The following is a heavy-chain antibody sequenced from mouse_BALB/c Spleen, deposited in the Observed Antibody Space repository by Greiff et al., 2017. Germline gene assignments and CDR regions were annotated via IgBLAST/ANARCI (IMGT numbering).Heavy chain of an antibody. CDR1: GYTFTSYY. Sequence: VKLMESGPELVKPGASVRISCKASGYTFTSYYIHWVKQRPGQGLEWIGWIYPGNVNTKYNEKFKGKATLTADKSSSTAYMQLSSLTSEDSAVYFCARDRDGYDDYAMDYWGQGTSVTVSS. CDR2: IYPGNVNT. CDR3: ARDRDGYDDYAMDY. D-gene: IGHD2-2*01. J-gene: IGHJ4*01. V-gene: IGHV1S56*01.